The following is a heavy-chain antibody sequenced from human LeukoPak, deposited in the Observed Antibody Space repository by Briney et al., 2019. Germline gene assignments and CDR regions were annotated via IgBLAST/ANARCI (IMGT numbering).Heavy chain of an antibody. D-gene: IGHD3-16*02. Sequence: SETLSLTCTVSGGSISSYYWSWIRQPAGKGLEWIGRIFTSGSTNYNPSLKSRVTMSVDTSKNQFSLKLSSVTAADTAVYYCARDYVWGSYRYFDYWGQGTLVTVSS. CDR3: ARDYVWGSYRYFDY. CDR2: IFTSGST. CDR1: GGSISSYY. V-gene: IGHV4-4*07. J-gene: IGHJ4*02.